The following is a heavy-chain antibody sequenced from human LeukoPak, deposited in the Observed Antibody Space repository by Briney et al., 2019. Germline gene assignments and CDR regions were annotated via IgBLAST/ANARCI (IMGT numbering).Heavy chain of an antibody. CDR3: ARDKGKNYDFWSGPDAFDI. Sequence: GGSLRLSCAASGFTFSSYAMHWVRQAPGKGLEWVSSISSSSSYIYYADSVKGRFTISRDNAKNSLYLQMNSLRAEDTAVYYCARDKGKNYDFWSGPDAFDIWGQGTMVTVSS. V-gene: IGHV3-21*01. CDR1: GFTFSSYA. CDR2: ISSSSSYI. J-gene: IGHJ3*02. D-gene: IGHD3-3*01.